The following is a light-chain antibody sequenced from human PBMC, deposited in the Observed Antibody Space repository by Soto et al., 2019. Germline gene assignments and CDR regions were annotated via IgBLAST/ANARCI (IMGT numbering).Light chain of an antibody. J-gene: IGKJ1*01. V-gene: IGKV3-20*01. CDR3: QQYGGSPRT. CDR1: QSVGGTF. Sequence: EIVLTQSPVTLSLSPGEGATLSCRASQSVGGTFLAWYQQKGGQAPKLLIHGASNRATGIPDRFSGSGSGTDFTLTIRRLEPEDFAVYYCQQYGGSPRTFGQGTKVEVK. CDR2: GAS.